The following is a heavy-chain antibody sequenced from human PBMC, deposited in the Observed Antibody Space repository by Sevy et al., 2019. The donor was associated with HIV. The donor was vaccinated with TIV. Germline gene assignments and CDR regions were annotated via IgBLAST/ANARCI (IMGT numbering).Heavy chain of an antibody. CDR1: GFTFSSDW. D-gene: IGHD5-18*01. V-gene: IGHV3-7*01. Sequence: GGSLRLSCAASGFTFSSDWMSWVHQAPGKGLEWVANIKQDGSEKYYVDSVKGRFAISRDNAKNSLYLQMNSLRAEDTAVYYCARYVSYSYGYRFDYWGQGTLVTVSS. CDR2: IKQDGSEK. J-gene: IGHJ4*02. CDR3: ARYVSYSYGYRFDY.